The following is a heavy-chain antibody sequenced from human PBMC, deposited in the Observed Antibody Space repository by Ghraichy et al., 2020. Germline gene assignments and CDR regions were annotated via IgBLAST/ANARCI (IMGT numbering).Heavy chain of an antibody. Sequence: SVKVSCKASGGTFSSYAISWVRQAPGQGLEWMGGNIPIFGTANYAQKFQGRVTITADESTSTAYMELSSLRSEDTAVYYCARESPSGAGAEYFQHWGQGTLVTVSS. V-gene: IGHV1-69*13. D-gene: IGHD4-17*01. CDR2: NIPIFGTA. J-gene: IGHJ1*01. CDR3: ARESPSGAGAEYFQH. CDR1: GGTFSSYA.